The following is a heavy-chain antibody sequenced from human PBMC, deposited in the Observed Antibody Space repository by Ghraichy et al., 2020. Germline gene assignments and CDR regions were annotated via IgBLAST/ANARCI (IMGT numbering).Heavy chain of an antibody. CDR3: ARHGWRSSWYTRAFDY. V-gene: IGHV4-39*01. CDR2: IYYSGST. CDR1: GGSISSSSYY. D-gene: IGHD6-13*01. J-gene: IGHJ4*02. Sequence: SETLSLTCTVSGGSISSSSYYWGWIRQPPGKGLEWIGSIYYSGSTYYNPSLKSRVTISVDTSKNQFSLKLSSVTAADTAVYYCARHGWRSSWYTRAFDYWGQGTLVTVSS.